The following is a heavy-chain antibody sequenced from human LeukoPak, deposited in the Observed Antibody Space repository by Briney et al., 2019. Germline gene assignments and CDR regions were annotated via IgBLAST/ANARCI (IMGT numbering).Heavy chain of an antibody. D-gene: IGHD1-14*01. CDR3: ARVTNYYYMDV. CDR1: GYTFTSNY. Sequence: GASVKVSCKAFGYTFTSNYMHWVRQAPGQGLEWMGWINPNTGDTHYAQKILGRVTMTRDTSVSTAYMELSRLTSDDTAVYYCARVTNYYYMDVWGKGTTVTVS. CDR2: INPNTGDT. V-gene: IGHV1-2*02. J-gene: IGHJ6*03.